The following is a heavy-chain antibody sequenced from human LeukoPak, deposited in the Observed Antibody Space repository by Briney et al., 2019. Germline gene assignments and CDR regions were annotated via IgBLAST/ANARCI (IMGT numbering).Heavy chain of an antibody. CDR3: ATHTIFGVVTYASLI. CDR1: GYTGIELS. Sequence: ASVKVSCKVSGYTGIELSMHWVRQTPGKGLEWLGGFDPEDGETKYAQKFQGRVTMTEDTSTDTAYMELSSLTSEGTAVYYCATHTIFGVVTYASLIWGRGTLVTVSS. D-gene: IGHD3-3*01. J-gene: IGHJ3*02. V-gene: IGHV1-24*01. CDR2: FDPEDGET.